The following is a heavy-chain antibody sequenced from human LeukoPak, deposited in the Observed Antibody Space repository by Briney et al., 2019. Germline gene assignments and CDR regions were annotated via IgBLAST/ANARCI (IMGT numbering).Heavy chain of an antibody. J-gene: IGHJ4*01. CDR3: ASQFWWTAVTATALDY. Sequence: GGSLRLSCAASGFTFSSYWMSWVRQAPRKGLEWVANIKEDGSEKYYADSVKGRFTISRDNAKNSLYLQMNSLRPEDTAVYYCASQFWWTAVTATALDYWGHGTLVTVSS. V-gene: IGHV3-7*05. CDR2: IKEDGSEK. CDR1: GFTFSSYW. D-gene: IGHD2-21*02.